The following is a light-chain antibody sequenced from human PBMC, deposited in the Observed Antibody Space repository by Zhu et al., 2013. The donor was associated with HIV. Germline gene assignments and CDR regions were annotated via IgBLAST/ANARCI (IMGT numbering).Light chain of an antibody. V-gene: IGKV1-16*01. Sequence: DIQMTQSPSSLSASVGDRVTITCRASQGINNYLAWFQQKPGKAPQSLIYAASTSQTGVPSRFSGTGSGTEFTLTISSLQPEDFATYYCQQYQNYPITFGPGTKVDIK. CDR2: AAS. CDR3: QQYQNYPIT. CDR1: QGINNY. J-gene: IGKJ3*01.